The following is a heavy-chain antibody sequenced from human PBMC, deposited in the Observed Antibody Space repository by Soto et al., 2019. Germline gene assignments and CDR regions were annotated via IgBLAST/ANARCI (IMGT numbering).Heavy chain of an antibody. CDR2: ISGYNGHT. J-gene: IGHJ4*02. D-gene: IGHD3-10*01. Sequence: ASVKVSCKASGYTFTTYVISWVRQAPGQGLEWMGWISGYNGHTKYAQKFQGRVTMTTDTSTSTVYMDLRSLRSDDTAVYYCARDLAYIREYWGQETLVTVSS. CDR3: ARDLAYIREY. V-gene: IGHV1-18*01. CDR1: GYTFTTYV.